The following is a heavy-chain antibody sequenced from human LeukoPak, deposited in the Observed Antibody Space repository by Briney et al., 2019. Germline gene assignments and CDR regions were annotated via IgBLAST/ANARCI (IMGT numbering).Heavy chain of an antibody. Sequence: ASVKVSCKASGYTFTSHGISWVRQAPGQGLEWMGWISGYNGNTNYAQKLQGRVTMTTDTSTSTAYMELRSLRSDDTAVYYCARDERGSCSSSSCYYFDYWGQGTLVTVSS. D-gene: IGHD2-2*01. V-gene: IGHV1-18*01. CDR3: ARDERGSCSSSSCYYFDY. CDR1: GYTFTSHG. CDR2: ISGYNGNT. J-gene: IGHJ4*02.